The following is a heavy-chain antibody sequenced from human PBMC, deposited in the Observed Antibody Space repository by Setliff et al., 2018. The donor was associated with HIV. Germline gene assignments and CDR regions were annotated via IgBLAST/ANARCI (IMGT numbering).Heavy chain of an antibody. J-gene: IGHJ4*02. CDR2: ISSDDDTK. CDR1: GFTFSSYW. CDR3: ARVKPHLRRSGSYWIVDY. V-gene: IGHV3-11*04. Sequence: GGSLRLSCAGSGFTFSSYWMSWIRQAPGKGLEWISYISSDDDTKYYADSVEGRFTISRDNTKKSLHLQMNSLRAEDTAVYHCARVKPHLRRSGSYWIVDYWGQGTLVTVSS. D-gene: IGHD1-26*01.